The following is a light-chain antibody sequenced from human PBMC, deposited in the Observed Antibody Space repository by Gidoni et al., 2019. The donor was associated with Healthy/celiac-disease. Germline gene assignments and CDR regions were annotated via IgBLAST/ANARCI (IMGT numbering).Light chain of an antibody. V-gene: IGLV2-14*01. J-gene: IGLJ2*01. CDR3: SSYTSSSTLG. CDR2: EVS. Sequence: QSALTQPASVSGSPGQSITISCTGTSSDVGGYIYVSWYQQHPGKAPKLMIYEVSNRPSGVSTRFSGSKSGNTASLTISGLQAEDEADYYCSSYTSSSTLGFGGGTKLTVL. CDR1: SSDVGGYIY.